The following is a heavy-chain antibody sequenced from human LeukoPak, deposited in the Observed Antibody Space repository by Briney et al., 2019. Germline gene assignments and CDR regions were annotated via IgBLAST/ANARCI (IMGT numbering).Heavy chain of an antibody. J-gene: IGHJ4*02. CDR3: AKLVSSGWYYDY. CDR2: IYYSGST. D-gene: IGHD6-19*01. CDR1: GGSISSNY. V-gene: IGHV4-59*08. Sequence: SETLSLTCTVSGGSISSNYWSWIRQPPGKGLESIGCIYYSGSTNYNPSLKSRVTMSVDTSKNQFSLKVSSVTAADTAVYYCAKLVSSGWYYDYWGQGTLVTVSS.